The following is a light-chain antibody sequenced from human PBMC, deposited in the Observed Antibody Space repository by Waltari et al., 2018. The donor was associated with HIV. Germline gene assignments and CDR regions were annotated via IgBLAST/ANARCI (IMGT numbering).Light chain of an antibody. CDR3: SSYTTDSTLV. J-gene: IGLJ3*02. CDR1: SSDVGGYKS. Sequence: QPASVSGSPGQSITISCTGTSSDVGGYKSVSWYQHLPGKAPKLMIYEVTNRPSGVSDRFSGSKSGNTASLTISGLQAEDEADYYCSSYTTDSTLVFGAGTKLTVL. CDR2: EVT. V-gene: IGLV2-14*01.